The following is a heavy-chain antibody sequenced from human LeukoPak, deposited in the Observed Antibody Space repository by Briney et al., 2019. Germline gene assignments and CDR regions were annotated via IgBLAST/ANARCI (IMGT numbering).Heavy chain of an antibody. Sequence: GASVKVSCKVSGYTLTELSMHWVRQAPGKGLEWMGGFDPEDGETIYAQKFQGRVTMTEDTSTDTAYMEPSSLRSEDTAVYYCAIPGGSSRDLDYWGQGTLVTVSS. CDR3: AIPGGSSRDLDY. D-gene: IGHD6-13*01. V-gene: IGHV1-24*01. CDR1: GYTLTELS. CDR2: FDPEDGET. J-gene: IGHJ4*02.